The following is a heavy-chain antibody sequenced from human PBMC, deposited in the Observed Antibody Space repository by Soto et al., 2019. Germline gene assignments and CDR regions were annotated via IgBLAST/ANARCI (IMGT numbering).Heavy chain of an antibody. V-gene: IGHV4-59*01. D-gene: IGHD6-19*01. J-gene: IGHJ4*02. CDR1: GGSISSYY. CDR3: ARGIAVAFIDY. Sequence: SETLSRTCTVSGGSISSYYWSWIRQPPGKGLEWIGYIYYSGSTNYNPSLKSRVTISVDTSKNQFSLKLSSVTAADTAVYYCARGIAVAFIDYWGQGTLVTVSS. CDR2: IYYSGST.